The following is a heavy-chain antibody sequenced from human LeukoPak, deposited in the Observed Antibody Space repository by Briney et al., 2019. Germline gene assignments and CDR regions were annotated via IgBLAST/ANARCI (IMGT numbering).Heavy chain of an antibody. CDR1: GYTFTSYG. V-gene: IGHV1-18*01. J-gene: IGHJ4*02. CDR2: ISAYNGNT. CDR3: ARFLNYYDSSRYFDY. Sequence: ASVKVSCKASGYTFTSYGISWVRQAPGQGLEWMGRISAYNGNTNYAQKLQGRVTMTTDTSTSTAYMELRSLRSDDTAVYYCARFLNYYDSSRYFDYWGQGTLVTVSS. D-gene: IGHD3-22*01.